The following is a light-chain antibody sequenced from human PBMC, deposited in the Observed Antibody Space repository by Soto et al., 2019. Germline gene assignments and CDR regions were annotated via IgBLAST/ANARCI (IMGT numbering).Light chain of an antibody. J-gene: IGKJ1*01. CDR2: DAS. V-gene: IGKV1-5*01. Sequence: DIQMTQSPSPLPASVGDRVTITCRASQTMSSWWALYQQKPGKAPDLLIYDASRLAGGVPSRFSGSESGTEVTLTIGSLQPAEFASECCKQYYNDSTFGQGTKVEVK. CDR1: QTMSSW. CDR3: KQYYNDST.